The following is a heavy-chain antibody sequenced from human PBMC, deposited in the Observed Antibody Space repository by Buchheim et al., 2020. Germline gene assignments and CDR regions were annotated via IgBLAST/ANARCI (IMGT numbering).Heavy chain of an antibody. Sequence: QVQLQESGPGLVKPSQTLSLTCTVSGGSISSGSYYWSWIRQPAGKGLEWIGRIYTSGSTHYNPSLKSRVTISVDTSTKQFSLKLSSVTAADTAVYYCARDRCSGGSCYLAYWGQGTL. V-gene: IGHV4-61*02. J-gene: IGHJ4*02. CDR2: IYTSGST. CDR1: GGSISSGSYY. D-gene: IGHD2-15*01. CDR3: ARDRCSGGSCYLAY.